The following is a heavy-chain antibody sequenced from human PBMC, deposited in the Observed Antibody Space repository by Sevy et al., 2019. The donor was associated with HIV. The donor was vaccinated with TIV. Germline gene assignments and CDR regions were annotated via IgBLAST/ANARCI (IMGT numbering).Heavy chain of an antibody. V-gene: IGHV3-30*02. CDR2: IQYDGSNK. CDR3: VKEGGGEGGDH. J-gene: IGHJ4*02. CDR1: GFSFSSYG. Sequence: GGSLRLSCAASGFSFSSYGMHWVRQAPGKGLEWMSYIQYDGSNKDYADSVKGRFTISRDNSKNTLYLQMNSVRVEDRAVFYCVKEGGGEGGDHWGQGTLVTVSS. D-gene: IGHD2-21*01.